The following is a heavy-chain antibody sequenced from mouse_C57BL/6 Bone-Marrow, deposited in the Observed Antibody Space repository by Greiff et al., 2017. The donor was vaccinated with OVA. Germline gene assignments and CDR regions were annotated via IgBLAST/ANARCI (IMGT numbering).Heavy chain of an antibody. J-gene: IGHJ3*01. Sequence: QVQLQQSGAELVRPGTSVKMSCKASGYTFTNYWIGWAKQRPGHGLEWIGYIYPGGGYTNYNEKFKGKATLTADKSSSTAYMQFSSLTSEDSAIYYCAYGSRPAWFAYWGQGTLVTVSA. V-gene: IGHV1-63*01. CDR2: IYPGGGYT. D-gene: IGHD1-1*01. CDR3: AYGSRPAWFAY. CDR1: GYTFTNYW.